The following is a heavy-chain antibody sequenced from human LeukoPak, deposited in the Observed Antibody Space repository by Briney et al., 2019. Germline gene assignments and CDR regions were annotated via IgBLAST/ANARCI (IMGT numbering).Heavy chain of an antibody. D-gene: IGHD4-17*01. V-gene: IGHV1-69*13. CDR1: GGTFSSYA. CDR3: ARNTVTTFMKYYYYMDV. Sequence: ASVKVSCKASGGTFSSYAISWVRQAPGQGLEWMGGIIPIFGTANYAQKFQGRVTITADESTSTAYMELSSLRSEDTAVYYCARNTVTTFMKYYYYMDVWGKGTTVTVSS. CDR2: IIPIFGTA. J-gene: IGHJ6*03.